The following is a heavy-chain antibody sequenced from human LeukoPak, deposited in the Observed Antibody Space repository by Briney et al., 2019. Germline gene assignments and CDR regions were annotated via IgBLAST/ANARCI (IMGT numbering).Heavy chain of an antibody. J-gene: IGHJ4*02. D-gene: IGHD3-22*01. V-gene: IGHV3-30*04. Sequence: PGGSLRLSCAASGFTFSSYAMHWVRQAPGKGLEWVAVISYDGSNKYYADSVKGRFTISRDNSKNTLYLQMNSLRAEDTAVYYCARDPGPSYYYDSSGSFDYWGQGTLVTVSS. CDR3: ARDPGPSYYYDSSGSFDY. CDR1: GFTFSSYA. CDR2: ISYDGSNK.